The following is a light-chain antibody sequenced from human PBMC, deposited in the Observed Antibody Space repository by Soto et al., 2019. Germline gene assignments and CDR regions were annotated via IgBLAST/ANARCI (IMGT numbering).Light chain of an antibody. J-gene: IGKJ1*01. V-gene: IGKV3-11*01. CDR1: QSVSNY. CDR3: QQYGGSPRT. CDR2: DAS. Sequence: EVVLTQSPATLSLSPGERATLSCTASQSVSNYLAWYQQRPGQAPRLLIYDASNRATGIPARFSGSGSGTDFTLTITRLEPEDFAVYYCQQYGGSPRTFGQGTKVDIK.